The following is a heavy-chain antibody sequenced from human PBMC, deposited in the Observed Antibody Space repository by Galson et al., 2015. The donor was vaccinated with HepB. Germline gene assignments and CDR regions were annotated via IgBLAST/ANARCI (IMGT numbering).Heavy chain of an antibody. CDR1: GFTFDDYG. D-gene: IGHD5-18*01. J-gene: IGHJ4*02. CDR2: INWNGGST. Sequence: SLRLSCAASGFTFDDYGMSWVRQAPGKGLEWVSGINWNGGSTGYADSVKGRFTISRDNAKNSLYLQMNSLRAEDTALYYCARDLHYSYGLGGFDYWGQGTLVTVSS. CDR3: ARDLHYSYGLGGFDY. V-gene: IGHV3-20*04.